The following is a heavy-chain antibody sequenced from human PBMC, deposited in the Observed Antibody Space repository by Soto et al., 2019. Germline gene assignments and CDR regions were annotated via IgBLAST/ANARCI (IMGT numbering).Heavy chain of an antibody. D-gene: IGHD3-10*01. CDR1: GFSLRDHA. Sequence: LQSGGGVVQPGESLRLSCAASGFSLRDHALSWVRQAAGGGLEWVSGISGSEDRTNYADFVRGRFIISKDRAKNTFYLEMSGLRVDDTAVYFCGRTYTGGWGQGTLVTVSS. V-gene: IGHV3-23*01. CDR3: GRTYTGG. CDR2: ISGSEDRT. J-gene: IGHJ4*02.